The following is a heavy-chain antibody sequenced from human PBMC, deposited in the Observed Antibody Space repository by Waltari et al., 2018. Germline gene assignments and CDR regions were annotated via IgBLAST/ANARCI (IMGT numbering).Heavy chain of an antibody. CDR3: AKGHLVGLLSDPLS. D-gene: IGHD2-15*01. J-gene: IGHJ4*02. V-gene: IGHV3-30*18. Sequence: QVQLVESGGGVVQPGTSLRLSCAASNVSFHNFGMFWVRQAPGKGLEWVATISYDGSHTYYGDSVKGRFTISRDNSNSTLYLQMNSLRTEDTAVYYCAKGHLVGLLSDPLSWGQGVLVTVSA. CDR2: ISYDGSHT. CDR1: NVSFHNFG.